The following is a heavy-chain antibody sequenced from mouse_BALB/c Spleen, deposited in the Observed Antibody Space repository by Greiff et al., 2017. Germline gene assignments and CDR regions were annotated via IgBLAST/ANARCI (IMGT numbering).Heavy chain of an antibody. V-gene: IGHV5-4*02. CDR1: GFTFSDYY. D-gene: IGHD2-4*01. J-gene: IGHJ3*01. CDR2: ISDGGSYT. CDR3: ARGYDYPPWFAY. Sequence: EVMLVESGGGLVKPGGSLKLSCAASGFTFSDYYMYWVRQTPEKRLEWVATISDGGSYTYYPDSVKGRFTISRDNAKNNLYLQMSSLKSEDTAMYYCARGYDYPPWFAYWGQGTLVTVSA.